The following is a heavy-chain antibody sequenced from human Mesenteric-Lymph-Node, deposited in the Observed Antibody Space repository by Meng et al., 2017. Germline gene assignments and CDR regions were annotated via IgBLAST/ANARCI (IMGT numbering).Heavy chain of an antibody. CDR1: GFTFSNAW. J-gene: IGHJ3*02. Sequence: GESLKISCAASGFTFSNAWMNWVRQAPGKGLEWVANIKPDGSEGFYGGSVKGRFTISRDNAENSLYLQMNSLKVEDTAVYYCAREGRLLGAFDIWGQGTMVTVSS. CDR3: AREGRLLGAFDI. V-gene: IGHV3-7*01. CDR2: IKPDGSEG. D-gene: IGHD2/OR15-2a*01.